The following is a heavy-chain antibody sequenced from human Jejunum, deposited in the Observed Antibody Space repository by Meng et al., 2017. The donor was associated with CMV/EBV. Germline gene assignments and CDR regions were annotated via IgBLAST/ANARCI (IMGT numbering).Heavy chain of an antibody. CDR1: GDSVSSNTVA. CDR2: TYYRSKWYS. D-gene: IGHD6-13*01. J-gene: IGHJ4*02. V-gene: IGHV6-1*01. Sequence: QLKPSVPGLAKPPLTPSLTCAISGDSVSSNTVAWNWIRLSPSRGLEWLGRTYYRSKWYSEYTVSVRSRISITPDTPKNQFSLQLTSVTPDDTAVYYCARGEDSSLDYWGQGTLVTVSS. CDR3: ARGEDSSLDY.